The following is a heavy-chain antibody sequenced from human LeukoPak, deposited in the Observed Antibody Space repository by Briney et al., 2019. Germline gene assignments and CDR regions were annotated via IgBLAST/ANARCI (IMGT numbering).Heavy chain of an antibody. D-gene: IGHD5-24*01. J-gene: IGHJ3*02. Sequence: GGSLRLSCAASGFTFSSYNMNWVRQAPGKGLEWVSSISSSSSYIYYADSVKGRFTISRDNAKNSLYLQMNSLRAEDTAVYYCARANEEMATINAFDIWGQGTMVTVSS. CDR3: ARANEEMATINAFDI. V-gene: IGHV3-21*01. CDR2: ISSSSSYI. CDR1: GFTFSSYN.